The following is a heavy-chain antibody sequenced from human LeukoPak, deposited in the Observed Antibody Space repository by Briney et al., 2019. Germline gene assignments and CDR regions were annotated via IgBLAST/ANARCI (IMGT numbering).Heavy chain of an antibody. CDR3: ARAGLVVQGVPYYYYMDV. D-gene: IGHD3-10*01. Sequence: PSQTLSLTCTVSGGSISSGGYYWSWIRQPPGKGLEWIGYIYHSGSTYYNPSLKSRVTISVDTSKNQFSLNLSSMTASDTAVYYCARAGLVVQGVPYYYYMDVWGRGTTVTVSS. V-gene: IGHV4-30-2*01. CDR2: IYHSGST. J-gene: IGHJ6*03. CDR1: GGSISSGGYY.